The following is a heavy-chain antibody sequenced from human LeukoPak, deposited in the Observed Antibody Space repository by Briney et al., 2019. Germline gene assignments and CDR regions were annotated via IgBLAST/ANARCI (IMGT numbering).Heavy chain of an antibody. CDR3: AIGGPYYYGSGPSPLYYYMDV. D-gene: IGHD3-10*01. Sequence: GASVKVSCKVSGYTLTELSMHWVRQAPGKGLEWMGGFDPEDGETIYAQKFQGRVTMTEDTSTGTAYMELSSLRSEDTAVYYCAIGGPYYYGSGPSPLYYYMDVWGKGTTVTVSS. V-gene: IGHV1-24*01. CDR2: FDPEDGET. J-gene: IGHJ6*03. CDR1: GYTLTELS.